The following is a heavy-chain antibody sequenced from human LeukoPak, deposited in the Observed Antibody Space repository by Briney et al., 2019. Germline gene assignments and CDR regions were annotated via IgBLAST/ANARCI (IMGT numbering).Heavy chain of an antibody. Sequence: TSETLSLTCAVSGYSISSGYYWGWIRQPPGKGLEWIGSIYHSGSTYYNPSLKSRVTISVGTSKNQFSLELSSVTAADTAVYYCARTRYSSGWDPWYDAFDIWGQGTMVTVSS. CDR1: GYSISSGYY. CDR3: ARTRYSSGWDPWYDAFDI. J-gene: IGHJ3*02. CDR2: IYHSGST. D-gene: IGHD6-19*01. V-gene: IGHV4-38-2*01.